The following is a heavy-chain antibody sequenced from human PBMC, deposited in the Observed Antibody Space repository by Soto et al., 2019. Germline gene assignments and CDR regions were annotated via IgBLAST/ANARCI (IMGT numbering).Heavy chain of an antibody. J-gene: IGHJ5*02. CDR3: AKLREGDNWFDP. CDR2: ISGSGGST. D-gene: IGHD3-16*01. CDR1: GFTLSSYA. V-gene: IGHV3-23*01. Sequence: GGSLRRSCAASGFTLSSYAMSCVRQDPGTGLGWVSAISGSGGSTYYGASVKGRFTISRDNYKNTLYLQMNSLRAEDAAVYYCAKLREGDNWFDPWGQGTLVTVSS.